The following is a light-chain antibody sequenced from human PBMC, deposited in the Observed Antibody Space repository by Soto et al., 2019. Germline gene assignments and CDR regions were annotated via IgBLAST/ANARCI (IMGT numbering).Light chain of an antibody. Sequence: DIVMTQSPATLSVSPGEIATLSCRASQSVSSRLAWYQHKPGQAPRLLISGASSRATGIPDRFSGSGSGTDFTLTISRLEPEDFALYYCQQYGGSPITFGQGRRLEIK. CDR2: GAS. CDR3: QQYGGSPIT. V-gene: IGKV3-20*01. CDR1: QSVSSR. J-gene: IGKJ5*01.